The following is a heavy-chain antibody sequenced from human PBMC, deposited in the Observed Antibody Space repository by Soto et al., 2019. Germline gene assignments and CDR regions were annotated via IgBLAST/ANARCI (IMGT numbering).Heavy chain of an antibody. CDR2: IDPGGGMT. V-gene: IGHV3-74*01. D-gene: IGHD4-17*01. J-gene: IGHJ4*02. CDR1: GFTFSSSW. CDR3: ARGVHGDSDY. Sequence: GGSLRLSCAASGFTFSSSWMHWVRQAPGKGLVWVSRIDPGGGMTTYADSVKGRFTISRDNSKSTVYLQMNSLAVEDTGVYYCARGVHGDSDYWGQGTLVTVSS.